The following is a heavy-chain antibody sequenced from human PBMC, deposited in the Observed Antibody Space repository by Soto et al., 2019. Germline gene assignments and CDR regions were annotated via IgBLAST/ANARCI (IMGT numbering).Heavy chain of an antibody. Sequence: SETLSFTCTVSGGSISRSSYSWGWIRQPPGKGLEWIGTIYYSGSTYYNPSLKSRVTISVDTSKNQFSLKLSSVTAADTAVYYCATRQGGSYNWFDPWGQGTLVTVSS. CDR3: ATRQGGSYNWFDP. D-gene: IGHD2-15*01. J-gene: IGHJ5*02. CDR2: IYYSGST. V-gene: IGHV4-39*01. CDR1: GGSISRSSYS.